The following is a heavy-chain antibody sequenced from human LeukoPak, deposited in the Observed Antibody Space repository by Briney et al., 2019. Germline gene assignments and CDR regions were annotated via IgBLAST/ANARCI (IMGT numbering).Heavy chain of an antibody. Sequence: GGSLRLSCAASKFTFKNYGMRWVRQALGKGLEWVGVIWYDGSNKYYADSVQGRFTISRDNSKNMLYLQMDSLRVEDTAVYYCTRDAAASFDYWGQGTLVTVSS. V-gene: IGHV3-33*01. CDR2: IWYDGSNK. CDR3: TRDAAASFDY. J-gene: IGHJ4*02. D-gene: IGHD6-25*01. CDR1: KFTFKNYG.